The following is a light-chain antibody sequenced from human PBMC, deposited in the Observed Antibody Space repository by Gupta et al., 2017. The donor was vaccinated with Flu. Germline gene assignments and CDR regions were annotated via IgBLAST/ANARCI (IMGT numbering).Light chain of an antibody. CDR1: QSISSW. Sequence: DIQMTQSPSTLSASVGDRVTITCRASQSISSWLAWYQQKPGKAPKLLIYKASSLESGVPSRFTGTGSRTQFTLTISRLQPDDFATYYCLQYNGDLWTFGQGTKVEIK. CDR3: LQYNGDLWT. V-gene: IGKV1-5*03. CDR2: KAS. J-gene: IGKJ1*01.